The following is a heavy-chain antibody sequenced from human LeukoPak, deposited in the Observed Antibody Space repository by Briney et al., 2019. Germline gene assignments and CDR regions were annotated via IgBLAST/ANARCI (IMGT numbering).Heavy chain of an antibody. V-gene: IGHV4-59*08. J-gene: IGHJ3*02. D-gene: IGHD5-24*01. CDR1: GGSISSYY. CDR3: ARHDGAILVDAFDI. CDR2: IYYSGST. Sequence: SETLSLTCTVSGGSISSYYWSWIRQPPGKGLEWIGYIYYSGSTNYNPSLKSRVTMSVDTSKNQFSLKLSSVTAADTAVYYCARHDGAILVDAFDIRGQGTMVTVSS.